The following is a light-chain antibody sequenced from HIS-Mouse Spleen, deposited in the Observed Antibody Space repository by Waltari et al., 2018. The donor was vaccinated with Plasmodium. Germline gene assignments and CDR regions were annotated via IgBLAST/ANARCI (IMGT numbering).Light chain of an antibody. V-gene: IGKV4-1*01. CDR2: WAS. CDR3: QQYYSTPWT. Sequence: DIVMTQSPDSLAVSLGERATINCKSILSVLYSSNNKNYVAWYQQKPGQPPKLLIYWASTRESGVPDRFSGSGSGTDFTLTISSLQAEDVAVYYCQQYYSTPWTFGQGTKVEIK. J-gene: IGKJ1*01. CDR1: LSVLYSSNNKNY.